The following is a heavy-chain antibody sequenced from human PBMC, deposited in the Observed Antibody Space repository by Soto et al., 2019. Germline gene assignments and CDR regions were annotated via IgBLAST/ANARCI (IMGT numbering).Heavy chain of an antibody. CDR1: GYTFTIYG. V-gene: IGHV1-18*04. D-gene: IGHD3-22*01. CDR2: ISGYNGNT. J-gene: IGHJ4*02. CDR3: VRVDYYDRSGYYGY. Sequence: QVQLVQSGAEVKKPGASVKVSCKASGYTFTIYGISWVRQAPGQGLEWMGWISGYNGNTDYAQNLQDRVTLTTDASTSSVYMALRSPRSDDTAVYYCVRVDYYDRSGYYGYWGQGTLITVSS.